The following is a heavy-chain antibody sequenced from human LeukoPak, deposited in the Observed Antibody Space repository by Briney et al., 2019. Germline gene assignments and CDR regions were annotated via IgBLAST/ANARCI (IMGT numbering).Heavy chain of an antibody. J-gene: IGHJ4*02. Sequence: GGSLSLSCAASEFPFSNYTITWIGQPPGRGRDGVSYISSSGSTIYYADSVKGRFTISRDNAKNSLYLQMNSLRAEDTAVYYCAREGEDFWSAYHLYYFDYWGQGTLVTVSS. CDR3: AREGEDFWSAYHLYYFDY. CDR1: EFPFSNYT. V-gene: IGHV3-11*01. D-gene: IGHD3-3*01. CDR2: ISSSGSTI.